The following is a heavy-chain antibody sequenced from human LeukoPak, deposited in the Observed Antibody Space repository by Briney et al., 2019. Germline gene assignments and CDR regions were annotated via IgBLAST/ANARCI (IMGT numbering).Heavy chain of an antibody. D-gene: IGHD2-21*01. V-gene: IGHV3-48*02. CDR2: ISTTGTTI. Sequence: GGSLRLSCAASGCTFSAYHINWVRQAPGKGLEWISYISTTGTTIHYADSVKGRFAISRDNAKSSPYLQMNSLRDEDTAVYYCARVWQDYSGVDYWGQGTLVTVSS. CDR3: ARVWQDYSGVDY. J-gene: IGHJ4*02. CDR1: GCTFSAYH.